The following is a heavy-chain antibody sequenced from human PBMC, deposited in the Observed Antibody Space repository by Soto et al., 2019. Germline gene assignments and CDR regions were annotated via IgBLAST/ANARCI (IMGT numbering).Heavy chain of an antibody. CDR2: IYHSGST. CDR3: ARVNSDWQQLVTGGFDP. V-gene: IGHV4-4*02. D-gene: IGHD6-13*01. Sequence: LRRPLSLTCAVSSGSISSSNWWSWVRQPPGKGLEWIGEIYHSGSTNYNPSLKSRVTISVDKSKNQFSLKLSSVTAADTAVYYCARVNSDWQQLVTGGFDPWGQGTLVTVSS. J-gene: IGHJ5*02. CDR1: SGSISSSNW.